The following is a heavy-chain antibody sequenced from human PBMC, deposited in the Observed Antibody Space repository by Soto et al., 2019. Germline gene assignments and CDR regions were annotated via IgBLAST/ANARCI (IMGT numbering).Heavy chain of an antibody. Sequence: QVQLVQSGAEMRKPGASVMVSCKASGYTFTSYAMNWVRQAPGQRLEWMGWINGGNGDTKYSQRFQDRVTITRDTSANTVYMELSSLTSEDTAIYYCVRDASSGYRGWWDPWGQGTLVTVSS. CDR1: GYTFTSYA. J-gene: IGHJ5*02. V-gene: IGHV1-3*01. CDR3: VRDASSGYRGWWDP. CDR2: INGGNGDT. D-gene: IGHD5-18*01.